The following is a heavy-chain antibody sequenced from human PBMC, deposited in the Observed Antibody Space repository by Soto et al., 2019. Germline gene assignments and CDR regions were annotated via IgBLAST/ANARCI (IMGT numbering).Heavy chain of an antibody. Sequence: GGSLRLSCAASKLNFSDYGMTWVRQAPGKGLEWVSVVSGRGISTYYADSVKGRFTISRDNSTDTLYLLMENLRAEDTARYFCATTNSRDDHTALDFWGQGT. CDR3: ATTNSRDDHTALDF. CDR2: VSGRGIST. J-gene: IGHJ4*02. CDR1: KLNFSDYG. V-gene: IGHV3-23*01. D-gene: IGHD1-1*01.